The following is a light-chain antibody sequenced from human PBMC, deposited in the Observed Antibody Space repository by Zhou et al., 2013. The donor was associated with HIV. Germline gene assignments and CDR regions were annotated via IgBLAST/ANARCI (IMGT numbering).Light chain of an antibody. V-gene: IGKV2-28*01. Sequence: EIVMTQSPLSLPVTPGEPASISCRSSQSLLHSNGFNYLDWYLQKPGQSPQLLIYLGSTRASGVPDRFSGSGSGTDFTLKISRVEAEDVGVYYCMQALQTPTFGQGTKLE. CDR1: QSLLHSNGFNY. J-gene: IGKJ2*01. CDR2: LGS. CDR3: MQALQTPT.